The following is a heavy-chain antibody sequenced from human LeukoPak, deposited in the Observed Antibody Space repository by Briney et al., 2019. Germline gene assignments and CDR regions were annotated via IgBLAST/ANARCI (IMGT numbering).Heavy chain of an antibody. CDR2: IIPIFGTA. J-gene: IGHJ6*03. V-gene: IGHV1-69*05. Sequence: VASVKVSCKASGYTFTRYGISWVRQAPGQGLEWMGRIIPIFGTANYAQKFQGRVTITTDESTSTAYMELSSLRSEDTAVYYCARCLYYYDSSGYYYYYYMDVWGKGTTVTVSS. CDR3: ARCLYYYDSSGYYYYYYMDV. D-gene: IGHD3-22*01. CDR1: GYTFTRYG.